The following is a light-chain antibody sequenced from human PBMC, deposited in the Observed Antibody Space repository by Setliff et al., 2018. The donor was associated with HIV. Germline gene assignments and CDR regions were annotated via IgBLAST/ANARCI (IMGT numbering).Light chain of an antibody. CDR3: QQYYGAPLT. J-gene: IGKJ4*01. CDR1: QSVLSRSRNL. CDR2: WAS. V-gene: IGKV4-1*01. Sequence: DLVLTQSPDSLAVSLGERATINCRSSQSVLSRSRNLLAWYQQKPGQPPKLLISWASTRQFGVPDRFSGSGPGTDFTLTISSLQAEDVAVYYCQQYYGAPLTFGGGTKVDIK.